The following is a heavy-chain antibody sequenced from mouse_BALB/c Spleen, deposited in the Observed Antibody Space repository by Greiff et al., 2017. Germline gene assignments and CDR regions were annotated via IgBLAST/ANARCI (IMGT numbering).Heavy chain of an antibody. J-gene: IGHJ3*01. Sequence: VQLQQSGAELVRPGSSVTISCKASGYAFSSYWMNWVKQRPGQGLEWIGQIYPGDGATNYNGKFKGKATLTADKSSSTAYMQLSSLTSEDSAVYFFARSGGYDGGFAYWGQGTLVTVSA. CDR2: IYPGDGAT. CDR3: ARSGGYDGGFAY. CDR1: GYAFSSYW. D-gene: IGHD2-2*01. V-gene: IGHV1-80*01.